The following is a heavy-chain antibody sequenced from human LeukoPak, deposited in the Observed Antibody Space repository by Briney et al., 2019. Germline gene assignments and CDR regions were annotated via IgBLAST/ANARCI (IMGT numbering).Heavy chain of an antibody. CDR3: ARAPGWVAELRN. CDR2: INHSGST. CDR1: GGSFSGHY. D-gene: IGHD1-26*01. Sequence: SETLSLTCAVYGGSFSGHYWSWIRQPPGKGLEWIGEINHSGSTKYNPSLKSRVTISVDTSKNQVSLKLSSVTAADTAVYYCARAPGWVAELRNWGQGTPVTVSS. J-gene: IGHJ4*02. V-gene: IGHV4-34*01.